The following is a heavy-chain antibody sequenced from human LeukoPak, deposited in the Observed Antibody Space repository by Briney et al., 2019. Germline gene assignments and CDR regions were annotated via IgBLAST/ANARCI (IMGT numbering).Heavy chain of an antibody. CDR1: VYTFTGYY. Sequence: ASVKVSCKSSVYTFTGYYKHWVRQPPAKGRAWMGWIYSNSGDTKYAQKFQGRVTKNRHTSISTPNMELNRLISDDAAVYLCGTVLSNGPFDYWGQGSLVTVSS. CDR2: IYSNSGDT. CDR3: GTVLSNGPFDY. J-gene: IGHJ4*02. V-gene: IGHV1-2*02.